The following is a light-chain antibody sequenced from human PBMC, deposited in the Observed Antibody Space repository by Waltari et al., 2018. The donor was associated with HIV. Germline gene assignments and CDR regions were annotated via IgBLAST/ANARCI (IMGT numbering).Light chain of an antibody. CDR3: QQYFTSPQT. CDR1: QSILYSSNNKNY. CDR2: WAS. Sequence: DIVMTQSPDSLAVSLGERATINCKSSQSILYSSNNKNYLAWYQQKPRQPPKLLIYWASTRESGVPDRFTGSGSETDFTLTISSLQAEDVAVYHCQQYFTSPQTFGQGTKVE. V-gene: IGKV4-1*01. J-gene: IGKJ1*01.